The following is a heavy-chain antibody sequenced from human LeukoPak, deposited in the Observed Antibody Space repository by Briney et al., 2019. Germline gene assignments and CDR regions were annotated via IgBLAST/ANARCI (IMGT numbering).Heavy chain of an antibody. D-gene: IGHD2-21*01. Sequence: GGSLRLSCAASGFTFSSYGMHWVRQAPGKGLEWVAVIWYDGSNKYYADSVKRGFTISRDNSKNTLYLQMNSLRAEDTAVYYCARDLGISYLDYWGQGTLVTVSS. CDR1: GFTFSSYG. J-gene: IGHJ4*02. CDR2: IWYDGSNK. CDR3: ARDLGISYLDY. V-gene: IGHV3-33*01.